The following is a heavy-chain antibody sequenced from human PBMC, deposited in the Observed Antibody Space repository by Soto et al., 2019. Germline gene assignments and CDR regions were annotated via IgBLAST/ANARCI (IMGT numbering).Heavy chain of an antibody. CDR1: GFTFSSYG. V-gene: IGHV3-30*18. CDR3: AKVWVAARPGTSDY. D-gene: IGHD6-6*01. Sequence: GGSLRLSCAASGFTFSSYGMHWVRQAPGKGLEWVAVISYDGSNKYYADSVKGRFTISRDNSKNTLYLQMNSLRAEDTAVYYCAKVWVAARPGTSDYWGQGTLVTVSS. J-gene: IGHJ4*02. CDR2: ISYDGSNK.